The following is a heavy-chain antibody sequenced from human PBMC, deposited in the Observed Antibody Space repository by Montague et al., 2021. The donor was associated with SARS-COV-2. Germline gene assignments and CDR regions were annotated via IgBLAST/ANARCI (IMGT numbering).Heavy chain of an antibody. V-gene: IGHV3-33*01. CDR1: GFTFSSYG. CDR3: ARDAKDYGEGFDY. J-gene: IGHJ4*02. CDR2: IWYDGSNK. D-gene: IGHD4-17*01. Sequence: SLRLSCVASGFTFSSYGMHWVRQAPGKGLEWVAVIWYDGSNKYYADYVKGRFTISRDNAKNTLYLQMNSLRAEDTAVYYCARDAKDYGEGFDYWGQGTLVIVSS.